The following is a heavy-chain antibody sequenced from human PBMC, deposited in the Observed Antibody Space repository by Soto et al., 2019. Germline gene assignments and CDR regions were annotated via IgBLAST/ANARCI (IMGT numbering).Heavy chain of an antibody. D-gene: IGHD6-13*01. CDR3: AKDRIAVIAALPFDS. CDR1: GFSFSSYG. Sequence: GGSLRLSCAASGFSFSSYGLSWVRQAPGKGLEWVSGIGDGGFSTYYADSVKGRFTISRDNSKTTLYLQMNSLGAEDTAVYYCAKDRIAVIAALPFDSWGQGTLVTVSS. V-gene: IGHV3-23*01. CDR2: IGDGGFST. J-gene: IGHJ4*02.